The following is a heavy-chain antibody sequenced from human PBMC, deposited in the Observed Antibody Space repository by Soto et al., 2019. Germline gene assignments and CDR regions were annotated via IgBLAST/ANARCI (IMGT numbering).Heavy chain of an antibody. J-gene: IGHJ4*02. CDR3: ARSGGFRRLFDY. Sequence: PSETLSLTCTVSGGSISSGCYYWIWIRQRKGKGREWIGYIYYSRSTYSNPSLKSRVTISVDTAKNQFSVKLSSVTAADTAVYYCARSGGFRRLFDYWGQGTLVTVSS. CDR1: GGSISSGCYY. V-gene: IGHV4-31*03. CDR2: IYYSRST. D-gene: IGHD3-10*01.